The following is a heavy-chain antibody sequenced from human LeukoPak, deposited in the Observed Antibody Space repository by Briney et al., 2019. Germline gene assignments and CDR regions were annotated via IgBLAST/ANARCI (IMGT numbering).Heavy chain of an antibody. V-gene: IGHV1-2*06. CDR3: AVGYSSSWYDAFDI. J-gene: IGHJ3*02. D-gene: IGHD6-13*01. Sequence: ASVKVSCKASGYTLTDYYMHWVRQAPGQGLEWMGRINPNSGGTNYAQKFQGRVTMTRDTSISTAYMELSRLRSDDTAVYYCAVGYSSSWYDAFDIWGQGTMVTVSS. CDR2: INPNSGGT. CDR1: GYTLTDYY.